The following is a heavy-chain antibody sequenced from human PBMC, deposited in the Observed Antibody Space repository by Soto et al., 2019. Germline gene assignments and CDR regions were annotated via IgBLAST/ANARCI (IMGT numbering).Heavy chain of an antibody. CDR1: GGSINSGGYY. CDR2: IYNSGST. J-gene: IGHJ4*02. V-gene: IGHV4-31*03. Sequence: SETLSLTCTVSGGSINSGGYYWSWIRQHPGKGLEWIGYIYNSGSTYYNPSLKSRVTISVDTSKNQFSLKLSSVTAADTAVYYCARRYGGNFDYWGQGTLVTVSS. CDR3: ARRYGGNFDY. D-gene: IGHD3-16*01.